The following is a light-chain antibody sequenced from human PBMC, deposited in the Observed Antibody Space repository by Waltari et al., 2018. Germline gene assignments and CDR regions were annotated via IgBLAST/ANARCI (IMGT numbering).Light chain of an antibody. V-gene: IGLV1-40*01. CDR2: GSS. J-gene: IGLJ3*02. Sequence: QSVLTQPPSVSGAPGQRVPISCTWSGSNIGAGHDVHWYQQLPRAAPKLLIYGSSTRPLGVPDRFFGSTSGTSASLAITGLQAEDEADYYCQSYDTSLSVVFGGGTKLTVL. CDR3: QSYDTSLSVV. CDR1: GSNIGAGHD.